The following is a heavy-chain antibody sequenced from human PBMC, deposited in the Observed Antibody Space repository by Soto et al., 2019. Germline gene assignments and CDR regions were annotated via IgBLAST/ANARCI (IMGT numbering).Heavy chain of an antibody. Sequence: QVQLVQSGAEVKKPGASVKVSCKASGFTFTDYYMHWVRQAPGQGLEWMAMINPRDGSTTYAPKFQGRITVTRDTSSRIVYMEVTTLRFDDTAVYYCARGSRVVTAVLAYWGQGTLITVSS. D-gene: IGHD2-21*02. CDR1: GFTFTDYY. CDR3: ARGSRVVTAVLAY. J-gene: IGHJ4*02. CDR2: INPRDGST. V-gene: IGHV1-46*01.